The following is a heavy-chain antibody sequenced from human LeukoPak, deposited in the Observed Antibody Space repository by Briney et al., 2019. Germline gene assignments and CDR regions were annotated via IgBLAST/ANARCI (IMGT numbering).Heavy chain of an antibody. V-gene: IGHV1-3*01. CDR3: ARDPLWFGELPTPDPFDY. J-gene: IGHJ4*02. CDR1: GYTFTSYA. CDR2: INADNGNT. Sequence: ASVKVSCKASGYTFTSYAMHWVRQAPGQRLEWMGWINADNGNTKYSQKFQGRVTITRDTSASTAYMELSSLRSEDTAVYYCARDPLWFGELPTPDPFDYWGQGTLVTVSS. D-gene: IGHD3-10*01.